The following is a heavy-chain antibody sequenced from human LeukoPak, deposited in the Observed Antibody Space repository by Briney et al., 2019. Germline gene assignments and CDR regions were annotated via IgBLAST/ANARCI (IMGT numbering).Heavy chain of an antibody. CDR2: INLYSGGT. V-gene: IGHV1-2*02. CDR1: VYTFTGYN. CDR3: ATITRYHSDGYSSRGYNDF. J-gene: IGHJ4*02. Sequence: GASVKVSCKASVYTFTGYNMHWVRQAPGQGLEWMGWINLYSGGTNYAQKFQGRVNMTRDKSITTAYMELSSLTSDDTAVYYCATITRYHSDGYSSRGYNDFWGQGTLVTVSS. D-gene: IGHD5-24*01.